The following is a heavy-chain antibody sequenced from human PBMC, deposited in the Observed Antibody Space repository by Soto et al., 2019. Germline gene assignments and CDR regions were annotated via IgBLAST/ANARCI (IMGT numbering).Heavy chain of an antibody. CDR1: GGSISSYF. V-gene: IGHV4-59*01. D-gene: IGHD4-4*01. J-gene: IGHJ6*03. CDR2: IYYSGST. CDR3: ARGYSNYDYYYYYYMDV. Sequence: PSETLSLTCTVSGGSISSYFWTWIRQPPGKGLEWIGYIYYSGSTNYNPSLQSRVTISVDTSKNQFSLKLSSVTAADTAVYYCARGYSNYDYYYYYYMDVWGKGTTVTVSS.